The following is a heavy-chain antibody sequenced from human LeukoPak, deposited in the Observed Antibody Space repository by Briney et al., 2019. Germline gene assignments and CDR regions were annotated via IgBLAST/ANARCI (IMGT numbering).Heavy chain of an antibody. D-gene: IGHD3-3*01. CDR1: GFTFSSYG. CDR2: IRYDGSNK. J-gene: IGHJ6*03. V-gene: IGHV3-30*02. Sequence: GGSLRLSCTASGFTFSSYGMHWVRQAPGKGLEWVAFIRYDGSNKYYADSVKGRFTISRDNSKNTLYLQMNSLRAEDTAVYYCAKDLFRLRFLYMDVWGKGTTVTVSS. CDR3: AKDLFRLRFLYMDV.